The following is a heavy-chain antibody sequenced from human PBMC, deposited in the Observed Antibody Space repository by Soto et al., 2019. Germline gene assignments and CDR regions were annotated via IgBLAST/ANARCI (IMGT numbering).Heavy chain of an antibody. J-gene: IGHJ4*02. CDR3: ARDEGGYDILTGYSKAQLLGY. CDR2: ISPHNFNT. V-gene: IGHV1-18*01. D-gene: IGHD3-9*01. Sequence: QVHLEQSGAEVKKPGDSVKVSCKASGDTSTHFYITWVRQAPGQGLEWMGAISPHNFNTNFAQKFQGRATLTTDTTTNTAYMELRSPTSDATAVYYCARDEGGYDILTGYSKAQLLGYWAQGLLVTVSS. CDR1: GDTSTHFY.